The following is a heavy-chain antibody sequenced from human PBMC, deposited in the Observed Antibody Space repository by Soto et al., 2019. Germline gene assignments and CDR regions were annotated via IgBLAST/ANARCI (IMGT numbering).Heavy chain of an antibody. Sequence: SETLSLTCAVSGYSISSGYYWGWIRQPPGKGLEWIGSIYHSGSTYYNPSLKSRVTISVDTSKNQFSLKLSSVTAADTAVYYCARGIAVAGTSYFDYWGQGTLVTVSS. J-gene: IGHJ4*02. CDR1: GYSISSGYY. D-gene: IGHD6-19*01. CDR2: IYHSGST. CDR3: ARGIAVAGTSYFDY. V-gene: IGHV4-38-2*01.